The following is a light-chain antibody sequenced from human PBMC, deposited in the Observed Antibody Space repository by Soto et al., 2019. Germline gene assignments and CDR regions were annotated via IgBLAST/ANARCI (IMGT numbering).Light chain of an antibody. V-gene: IGLV1-44*01. Sequence: QSVLTQPPSASGTPGQRVTFSCSGSSSNIGGATVNWYQQLPGTAPKLLIFNNNQRPSGVPDRFSGSKSGTSASLAISGLQSEDEADYYCAAWDDSVNGLYVFGTGTKLTVL. J-gene: IGLJ1*01. CDR1: SSNIGGAT. CDR3: AAWDDSVNGLYV. CDR2: NNN.